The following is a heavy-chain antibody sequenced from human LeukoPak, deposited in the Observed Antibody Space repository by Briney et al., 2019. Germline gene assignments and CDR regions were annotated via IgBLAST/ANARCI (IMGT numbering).Heavy chain of an antibody. Sequence: RGSLRLSCAASGFTFSSYGMHWVRQAPGKGLEWVAVIWYDGSNKYYADSVKGRFTISRDNSKNTLYLQMNSLRVEDTAVYYCARDPPGIAASGTYYWGQGTLVTVSS. D-gene: IGHD6-13*01. V-gene: IGHV3-33*01. CDR1: GFTFSSYG. J-gene: IGHJ4*02. CDR2: IWYDGSNK. CDR3: ARDPPGIAASGTYY.